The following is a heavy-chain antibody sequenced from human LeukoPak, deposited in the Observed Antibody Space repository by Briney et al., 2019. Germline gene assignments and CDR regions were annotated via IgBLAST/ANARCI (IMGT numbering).Heavy chain of an antibody. V-gene: IGHV4-31*03. CDR3: ALWGELRPPYDAFDI. Sequence: PSETLSLTCTVSGGSISSGGYYWSWIRQHPGKGLEWIGYIYYSGSTYYNPSLKSRVTISVDTSKNQFSLKLSSVTAADTAVYYCALWGELRPPYDAFDIWGQGTMVTVSS. CDR1: GGSISSGGYY. J-gene: IGHJ3*02. CDR2: IYYSGST. D-gene: IGHD1-26*01.